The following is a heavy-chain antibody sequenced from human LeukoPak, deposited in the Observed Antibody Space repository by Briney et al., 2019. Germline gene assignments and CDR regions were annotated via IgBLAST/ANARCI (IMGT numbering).Heavy chain of an antibody. CDR1: GYTFTGYY. Sequence: PGASVKVSCKASGYTFTGYYVHWVRQAPGQGLEWMGWLNPNTGGTSYAQRFQGRVTMTGDPSINTAYMELSSLRSDDTAIYYCARHLHFDFWGQGTLVAVSS. CDR3: ARHLHFDF. J-gene: IGHJ4*02. D-gene: IGHD3-3*02. CDR2: LNPNTGGT. V-gene: IGHV1-2*02.